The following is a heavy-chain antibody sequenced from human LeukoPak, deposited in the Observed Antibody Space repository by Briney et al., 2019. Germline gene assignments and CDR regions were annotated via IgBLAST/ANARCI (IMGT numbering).Heavy chain of an antibody. V-gene: IGHV3-53*01. CDR1: GFTVSSNY. J-gene: IGHJ4*02. CDR3: ASWVGDSSGYYSFDY. D-gene: IGHD3-22*01. Sequence: PGGSLRLSCAASGFTVSSNYMSWVRQAPGKGLGWVSVIYSGGSTYYADSVKGRFTISRDNSKNTLYLQMNSLRAEDTAVYYCASWVGDSSGYYSFDYWGQGTLVTVSS. CDR2: IYSGGST.